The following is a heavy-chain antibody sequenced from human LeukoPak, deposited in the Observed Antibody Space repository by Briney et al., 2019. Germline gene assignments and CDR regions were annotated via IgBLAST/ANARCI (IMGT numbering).Heavy chain of an antibody. J-gene: IGHJ4*02. CDR3: ARERPGSASAFDY. Sequence: GGSLRLSCAVSGFTVISTHMSWVRQAPGKGLQWVANIKHDGSEKNYVDSVKGRFTISKDNAKNSLSLQMSSLRVEDTAIYYCARERPGSASAFDYWGQGTLVTVSS. D-gene: IGHD6-25*01. CDR1: GFTVISTH. V-gene: IGHV3-7*01. CDR2: IKHDGSEK.